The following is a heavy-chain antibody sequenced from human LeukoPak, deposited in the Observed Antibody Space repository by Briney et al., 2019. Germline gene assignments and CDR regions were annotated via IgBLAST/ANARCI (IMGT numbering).Heavy chain of an antibody. CDR3: ARDVRYDFWSGYSHDYGTDV. CDR2: IYYSGST. Sequence: SETLSLTCTVSGGSISSYYWSWIRQPPGKGLEWIGYIYYSGSTNYNPSLKSRVTISVDTSKNQFSLKLSSVTAADTAVYYCARDVRYDFWSGYSHDYGTDVWGQGTTVTVSS. J-gene: IGHJ6*02. V-gene: IGHV4-59*01. CDR1: GGSISSYY. D-gene: IGHD3-3*01.